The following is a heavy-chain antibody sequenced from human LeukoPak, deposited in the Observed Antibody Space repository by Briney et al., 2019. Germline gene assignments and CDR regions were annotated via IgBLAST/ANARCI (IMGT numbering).Heavy chain of an antibody. CDR3: ARDPDRIYSVFDY. CDR2: INPNSGGT. CDR1: GFTFTAYY. Sequence: GASVKVSCKASGFTFTAYYMHWVRQAPGQGLEWMGWINPNSGGTNYPQKFQGRVTMTRDTSISTAYMELSRLRSDDTAVYYCARDPDRIYSVFDYWGQGTLVTVSS. J-gene: IGHJ4*02. D-gene: IGHD2-15*01. V-gene: IGHV1-2*02.